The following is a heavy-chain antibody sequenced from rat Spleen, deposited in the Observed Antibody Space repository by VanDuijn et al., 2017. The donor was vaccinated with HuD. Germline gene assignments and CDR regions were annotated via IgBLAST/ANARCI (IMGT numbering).Heavy chain of an antibody. CDR1: GFIFSDHY. CDR2: INYDGRST. CDR3: GRHGRGKTTYYYVMDA. D-gene: IGHD4-5*01. Sequence: EVQLVESGGGLVQPGRSLKLSCVVSGFIFSDHYVAWVRQAPTKGLEWVATINYDGRSTFYRDSVRSRFTLSRDKAKSTLYLQMDSLQSEDTATYYCGRHGRGKTTYYYVMDAWGKGTSVTVSS. V-gene: IGHV5-29*01. J-gene: IGHJ4*01.